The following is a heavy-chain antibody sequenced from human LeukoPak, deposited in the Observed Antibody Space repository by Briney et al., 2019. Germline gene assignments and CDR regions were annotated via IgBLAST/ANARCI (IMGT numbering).Heavy chain of an antibody. V-gene: IGHV1-69*13. J-gene: IGHJ6*03. CDR2: IIPIFGTA. CDR3: ARCLGVAARPPNYYYYYMDV. D-gene: IGHD6-6*01. Sequence: ASVKVSCKASGYTLTSYGISWVRQAPGQGLEWMGGIIPIFGTANYAQKFQGRVTITADESTSTAYMELSSLRSEDTAVYYCARCLGVAARPPNYYYYYMDVWGKGTTVTVSS. CDR1: GYTLTSYG.